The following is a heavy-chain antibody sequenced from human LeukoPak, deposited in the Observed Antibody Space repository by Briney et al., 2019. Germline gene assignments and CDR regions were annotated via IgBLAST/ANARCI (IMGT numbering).Heavy chain of an antibody. V-gene: IGHV4-31*03. D-gene: IGHD3-9*01. J-gene: IGHJ3*02. CDR1: GGSISSGGYY. CDR3: ASADYDMAFDI. CDR2: IYYSGST. Sequence: TLSLTCTVSGGSISSGGYYWSWIHQHPGKGLEWIGYIYYSGSTDYNPSLKSRFTMSVDTSKNQFSLKLSSVTAADTAVYYCASADYDMAFDIWGQGTMVTVSS.